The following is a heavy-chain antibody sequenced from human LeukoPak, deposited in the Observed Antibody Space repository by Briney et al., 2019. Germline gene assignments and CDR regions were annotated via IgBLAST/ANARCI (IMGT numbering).Heavy chain of an antibody. CDR1: GGSFSGYY. CDR3: ARVGGGREIDY. J-gene: IGHJ4*02. Sequence: SETLSLTCAVYGGSFSGYYWSWIRQPPGQGLEWIGEINHSGSTNYNPSLKSRVTISVDTSKNQFSLKLSSVTAADTAVYYCARVGGGREIDYWGQGTLVTVSS. V-gene: IGHV4-34*01. CDR2: INHSGST. D-gene: IGHD3-16*01.